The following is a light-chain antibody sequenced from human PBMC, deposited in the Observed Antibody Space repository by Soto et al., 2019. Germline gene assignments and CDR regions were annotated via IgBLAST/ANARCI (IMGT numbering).Light chain of an antibody. Sequence: QVTQSPSSLSASVGDRITITCRASPGMSSYLAWYQQKPGKAPKLLIYAAYTLQSGVPSRFSGSGSGTDFTLTISSLQPEDFGNYYCQQLDSYPTFGGGTKVEIK. CDR3: QQLDSYPT. CDR1: PGMSSY. J-gene: IGKJ4*01. CDR2: AAY. V-gene: IGKV1-9*01.